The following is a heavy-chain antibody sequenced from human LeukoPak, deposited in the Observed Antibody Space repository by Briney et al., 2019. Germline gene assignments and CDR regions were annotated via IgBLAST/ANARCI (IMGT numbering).Heavy chain of an antibody. CDR2: ISVYNGDT. V-gene: IGHV1-18*01. D-gene: IGHD1-26*01. Sequence: ASVKVSCKASGYSFTSYGIVWVRQAPGQGLEWMGWISVYNGDTNLAQKFQDRVTMTTDSSTSTAYMELRSLRSDDTAVYYCARGVGATTGFDYWGQGTLVTVSS. J-gene: IGHJ4*02. CDR3: ARGVGATTGFDY. CDR1: GYSFTSYG.